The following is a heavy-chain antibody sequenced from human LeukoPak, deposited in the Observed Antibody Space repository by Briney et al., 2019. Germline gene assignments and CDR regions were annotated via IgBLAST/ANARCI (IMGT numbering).Heavy chain of an antibody. CDR3: AKDVIGVAAPDY. Sequence: GGSLRLSCAASGFTFSSYAMTWVRQAPGKGLEWVSAISGSGGSTYYADSVKGRFTISRDNSKNMLYLQMNSLGAEDTAVYYCAKDVIGVAAPDYWGQGTLVTVSS. CDR2: ISGSGGST. J-gene: IGHJ4*02. D-gene: IGHD6-19*01. CDR1: GFTFSSYA. V-gene: IGHV3-23*01.